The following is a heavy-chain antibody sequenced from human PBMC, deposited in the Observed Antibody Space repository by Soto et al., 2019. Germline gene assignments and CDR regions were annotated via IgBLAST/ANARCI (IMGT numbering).Heavy chain of an antibody. D-gene: IGHD6-13*01. CDR2: IWYDGSNK. J-gene: IGHJ4*02. CDR3: ARDDSSWYYVY. CDR1: GFTFSSYG. Sequence: QVQLVESGGGVVQPGRSLRLSCAASGFTFSSYGMHWVRQAPGKGLEWVAVIWYDGSNKYYADSVKGRFTISRDNSKNTLYLQMNSLRAEDTAVYYCARDDSSWYYVYWGQGTLVTVSS. V-gene: IGHV3-33*01.